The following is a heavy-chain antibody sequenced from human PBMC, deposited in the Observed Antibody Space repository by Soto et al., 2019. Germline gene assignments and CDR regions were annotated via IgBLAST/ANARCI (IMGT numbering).Heavy chain of an antibody. V-gene: IGHV1-69*13. D-gene: IGHD3-22*01. J-gene: IGHJ4*02. CDR2: IIPIFGTA. Sequence: GASVKVSCKASGGTFSSYAISWVRQAPGQGLEWMGGIIPIFGTANYAQKFQGRVTITADESTSTAYMELSSLRSEDTAVYYCARDGAYYYDIHKGEHFDYWGQGTLVTVSS. CDR3: ARDGAYYYDIHKGEHFDY. CDR1: GGTFSSYA.